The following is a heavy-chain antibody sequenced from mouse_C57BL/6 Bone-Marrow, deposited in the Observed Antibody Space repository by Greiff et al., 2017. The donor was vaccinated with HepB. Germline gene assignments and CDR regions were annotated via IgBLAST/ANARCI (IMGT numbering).Heavy chain of an antibody. Sequence: DVQLVESGGGLVKPGGSLKLSCAASGFTFSDYGMHWVRQAPEKGLEWVAYISSGSSTIYYADTVKGRFTISRDNAKNTLFLQMTSLRSEDTTMYYCARGSKGWFAYWGQGTLVTVSA. J-gene: IGHJ3*01. D-gene: IGHD2-5*01. V-gene: IGHV5-17*01. CDR2: ISSGSSTI. CDR3: ARGSKGWFAY. CDR1: GFTFSDYG.